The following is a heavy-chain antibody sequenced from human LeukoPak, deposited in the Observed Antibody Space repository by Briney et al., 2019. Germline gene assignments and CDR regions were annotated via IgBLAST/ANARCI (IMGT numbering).Heavy chain of an antibody. CDR2: IRYDGNNK. J-gene: IGHJ4*02. D-gene: IGHD3-22*01. Sequence: GGSLRLSCAASGFAFSTYNMNWVRQAPGKGLGWVAFIRYDGNNKYYADSVKGRFTISRDNSKNTLYLQMNSLRAEDTAAYYCAKAWPDTYYYDSSGYYYLDYWGQGTLVTVSS. V-gene: IGHV3-30*02. CDR1: GFAFSTYN. CDR3: AKAWPDTYYYDSSGYYYLDY.